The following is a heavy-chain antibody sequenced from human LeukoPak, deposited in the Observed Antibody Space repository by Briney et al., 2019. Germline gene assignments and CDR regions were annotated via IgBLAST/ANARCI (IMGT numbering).Heavy chain of an antibody. V-gene: IGHV1-18*01. CDR1: GFTFTSYG. CDR3: ASPYSSGPYYYYYMDV. J-gene: IGHJ6*03. CDR2: ISAYNGNT. D-gene: IGHD2-15*01. Sequence: GASVKVSCKASGFTFTSYGISWMRQAPGQGLEWMGWISAYNGNTNYAQKLQGRVTMTTDTSTSTAYMELSSLRSEDTAVYYCASPYSSGPYYYYYMDVWGKGTTVTVSS.